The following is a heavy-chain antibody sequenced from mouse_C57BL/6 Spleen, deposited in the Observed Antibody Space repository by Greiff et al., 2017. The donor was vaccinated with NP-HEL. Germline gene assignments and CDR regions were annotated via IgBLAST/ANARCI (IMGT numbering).Heavy chain of an antibody. CDR1: GYTFTDYY. V-gene: IGHV1-26*01. J-gene: IGHJ2*01. Sequence: EVQLQQSGPELVKPGASVKISCKASGYTFTDYYMNWVKQSHGKSLEWIGDINPNNGGTSYNQKFKSKATLTVDKSSSTAYMQLSSLTSEDSAVYYCAREEWGYWGQGTTLTVSS. CDR2: INPNNGGT. CDR3: AREEWGY.